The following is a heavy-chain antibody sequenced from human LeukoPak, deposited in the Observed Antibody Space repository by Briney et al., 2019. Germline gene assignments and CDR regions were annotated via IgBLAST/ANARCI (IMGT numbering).Heavy chain of an antibody. CDR2: INPNGGST. CDR3: ARASGSSPNGGAFDI. D-gene: IGHD6-6*01. V-gene: IGHV1-46*01. J-gene: IGHJ3*02. Sequence: ASVKVSCKASGYTFTSYYMHWVRQAPGQGLEWMGIINPNGGSTSYAQKFQGRVTMTRDTSTSTVYMELSSLRSEDTAVYYCARASGSSPNGGAFDIWGQGTMVTVSS. CDR1: GYTFTSYY.